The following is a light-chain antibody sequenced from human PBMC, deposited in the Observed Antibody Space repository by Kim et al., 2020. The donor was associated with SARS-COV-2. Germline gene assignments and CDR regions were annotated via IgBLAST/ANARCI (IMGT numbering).Light chain of an antibody. J-gene: IGKJ1*01. CDR3: LQDYNYPRT. Sequence: AAVGDRVTITCRASQGIRNDLGWYQQKPGKAPNLLIYAASNLQSGVPSRFSGSGSGTDFTLTISSLQPEDFATYYCLQDYNYPRTFGQGTKVDIK. V-gene: IGKV1-6*01. CDR2: AAS. CDR1: QGIRND.